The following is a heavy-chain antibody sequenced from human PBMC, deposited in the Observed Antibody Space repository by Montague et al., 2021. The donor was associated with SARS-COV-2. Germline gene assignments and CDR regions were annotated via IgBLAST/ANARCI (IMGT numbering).Heavy chain of an antibody. V-gene: IGHV4-39*01. CDR3: ARLFYSSGWSENDAFDI. Sequence: SETLSLTCTVSGGSISSSSYYWGWLRPPPGKGLEWIGSIYYSGSTYYNPSLKSRVTISVDTSKNQFSLKLSSVTAADTAVYYCARLFYSSGWSENDAFDIWGQGTMVTVSS. J-gene: IGHJ3*02. CDR2: IYYSGST. D-gene: IGHD6-19*01. CDR1: GGSISSSSYY.